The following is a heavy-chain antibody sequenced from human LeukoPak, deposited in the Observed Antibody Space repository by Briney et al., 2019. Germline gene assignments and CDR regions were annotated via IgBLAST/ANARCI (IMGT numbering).Heavy chain of an antibody. Sequence: GESLRLSCAASGFTFSSYAMGWVRQAPGKGLEWVSAISGPGGTTSCADSVKGRFTISRDNSKNTLYLQMNSLRAEDTAVYYCAKRDSSGSYEGDYWGQGTLVTVSS. CDR1: GFTFSSYA. D-gene: IGHD1-26*01. CDR3: AKRDSSGSYEGDY. J-gene: IGHJ4*02. V-gene: IGHV3-23*01. CDR2: ISGPGGTT.